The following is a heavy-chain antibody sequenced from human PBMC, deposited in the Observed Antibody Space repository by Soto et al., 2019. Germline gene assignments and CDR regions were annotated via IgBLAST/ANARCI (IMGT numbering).Heavy chain of an antibody. CDR2: IVVGSGNT. D-gene: IGHD2-21*02. Sequence: LVKVSCKASGFGFTSSAVQWVRQARGQRLEWIGWIVVGSGNTNYAQKFQERVTITRDMSTSTAYMELSSLRSEDTAVYYCAADCGGDCKRDYYYGMDVWGQGTTVTVSS. CDR3: AADCGGDCKRDYYYGMDV. CDR1: GFGFTSSA. J-gene: IGHJ6*02. V-gene: IGHV1-58*01.